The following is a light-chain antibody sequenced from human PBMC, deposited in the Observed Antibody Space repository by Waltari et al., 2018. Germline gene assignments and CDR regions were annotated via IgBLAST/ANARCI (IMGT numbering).Light chain of an antibody. V-gene: IGKV3-15*01. CDR3: QQYDAWPLT. Sequence: ETIMTQSPATLSVSPGERATLFCRASQSISRNLAWYQQKPGQAPSLVMYAASTRATGSPARFSGSGSGTEFTLTISSLQSEDCALYYCQQYDAWPLTFGGGTKVEIK. CDR1: QSISRN. CDR2: AAS. J-gene: IGKJ4*01.